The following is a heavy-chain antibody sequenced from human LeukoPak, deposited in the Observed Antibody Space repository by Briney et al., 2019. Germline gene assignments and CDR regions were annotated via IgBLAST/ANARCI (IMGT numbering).Heavy chain of an antibody. Sequence: SETLSLTCTVSGGSISSGGYYWSWIRQHPGKGLEWIGYIYYSGSTYYNPSLKSRVTISVDTSKNQFSLKLSSVTAADTAVYYCARGVSRYCSGGSCYYFDYWGQGTLVTVSS. CDR1: GGSISSGGYY. CDR3: ARGVSRYCSGGSCYYFDY. V-gene: IGHV4-31*03. D-gene: IGHD2-15*01. J-gene: IGHJ4*02. CDR2: IYYSGST.